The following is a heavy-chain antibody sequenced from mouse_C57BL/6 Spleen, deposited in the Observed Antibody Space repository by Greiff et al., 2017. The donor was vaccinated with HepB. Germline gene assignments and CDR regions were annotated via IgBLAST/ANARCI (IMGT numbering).Heavy chain of an antibody. CDR2: ISSGSSTI. CDR1: GFTFSDYG. V-gene: IGHV5-17*01. J-gene: IGHJ3*01. CDR3: GRSLYYDGSSYPFAY. Sequence: EVQVVESGGGLVKPGGSLKLSCAASGFTFSDYGMHWVRQAPEKGLEWVAYISSGSSTIYYADTVKGRFTISRDNAKNTLYLQMTSLRSEDTAMYYCGRSLYYDGSSYPFAYWGPGTLVTVSA. D-gene: IGHD1-1*01.